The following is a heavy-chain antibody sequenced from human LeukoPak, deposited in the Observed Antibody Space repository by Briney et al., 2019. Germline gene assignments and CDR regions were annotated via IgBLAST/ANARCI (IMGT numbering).Heavy chain of an antibody. V-gene: IGHV1-18*01. CDR1: GYTFTSYA. Sequence: ASVKVSCKASGYTFTSYAISWVRQAPGQGLEWMGWISAYNGDTNYAQKFQGRVTMTTDTSTSTAYMEMRSLRSDDTAVYYCALPTNCSGNDCYHYYFQYWGQGTLVTVSS. CDR2: ISAYNGDT. D-gene: IGHD2-21*02. CDR3: ALPTNCSGNDCYHYYFQY. J-gene: IGHJ4*02.